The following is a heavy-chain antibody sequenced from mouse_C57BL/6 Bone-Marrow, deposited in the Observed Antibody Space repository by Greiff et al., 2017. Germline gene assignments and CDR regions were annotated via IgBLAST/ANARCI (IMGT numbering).Heavy chain of an antibody. D-gene: IGHD2-4*01. CDR1: GYTFTSYW. CDR2: FDPSDSYT. CDR3: ARSPYSTLYDDDGDWYFDV. V-gene: IGHV1-69*01. J-gene: IGHJ1*03. Sequence: QVQLQQPGAELVMPGASVKLSCKASGYTFTSYWMHWVKQRPGQGLEWIGEFDPSDSYTNYNQKFKGKATLTVEKSSSTAYMQLSSLTSEDSAVYYCARSPYSTLYDDDGDWYFDVWGTGTTVTVSS.